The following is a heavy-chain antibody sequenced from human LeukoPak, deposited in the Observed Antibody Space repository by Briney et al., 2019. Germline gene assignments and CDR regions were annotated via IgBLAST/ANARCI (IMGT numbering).Heavy chain of an antibody. CDR2: VHYSGST. J-gene: IGHJ3*02. D-gene: IGHD1-1*01. V-gene: IGHV4-59*01. CDR3: ARDRSERYGFDI. Sequence: SETLSLTCRVSGGSISSYYWSWIRQPPGKGPEWIGYVHYSGSTNYNPSLKSRVTTSVDTSKNQFSLRLISVTAADTAVYYCARDRSERYGFDIWGQGTRVTVSS. CDR1: GGSISSYY.